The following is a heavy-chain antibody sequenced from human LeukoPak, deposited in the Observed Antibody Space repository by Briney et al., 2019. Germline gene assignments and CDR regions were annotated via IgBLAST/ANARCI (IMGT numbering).Heavy chain of an antibody. CDR3: AKTGYYDILTGYYIGGFFDY. CDR2: LSSSDSNT. CDR1: GFTFGSHP. Sequence: GGSLRLSCAASGFTFGSHPMSWVRQAPGKGLEWVSALSSSDSNTYSADSVKGRFTISRDNSKNTLYLQMNSLRAEATAIYYCAKTGYYDILTGYYIGGFFDYWGQGTLVTVSS. J-gene: IGHJ4*02. V-gene: IGHV3-23*01. D-gene: IGHD3-9*01.